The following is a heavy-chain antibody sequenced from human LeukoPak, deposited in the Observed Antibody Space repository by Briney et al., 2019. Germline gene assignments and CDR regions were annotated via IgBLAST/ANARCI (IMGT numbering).Heavy chain of an antibody. CDR3: ARDPKRYCSGGSCYVDS. Sequence: GGSLRLSCAASGFAFSSYAMHWVRQAPGKGLEWVAIIQYDGSDKFYGDSVKGRFTISRDNSKDTLYLKMNNLRAEDTAVYYCARDPKRYCSGGSCYVDSWGQGTLVTVSS. CDR2: IQYDGSDK. V-gene: IGHV3-30-3*01. J-gene: IGHJ4*02. D-gene: IGHD2-15*01. CDR1: GFAFSSYA.